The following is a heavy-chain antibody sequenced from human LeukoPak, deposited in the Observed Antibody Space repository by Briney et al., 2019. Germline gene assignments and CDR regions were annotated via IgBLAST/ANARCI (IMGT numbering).Heavy chain of an antibody. V-gene: IGHV3-9*03. D-gene: IGHD1-14*01. J-gene: IGHJ4*02. CDR1: GFAFDDYA. Sequence: LGGSLRLSCAASGFAFDDYAMRWVRQAPGKGLEWVSGISWNSGSIGYADSVKGRFTISRDNAKNSLYLQMNSLRAEDMALYYRQKDMTRRGPSGTPVASWAQGTLVTVSS. CDR3: QKDMTRRGPSGTPVAS. CDR2: ISWNSGSI.